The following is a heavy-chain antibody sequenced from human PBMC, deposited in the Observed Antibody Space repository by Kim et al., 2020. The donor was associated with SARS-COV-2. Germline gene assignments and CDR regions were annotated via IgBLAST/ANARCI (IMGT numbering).Heavy chain of an antibody. D-gene: IGHD3-22*01. CDR3: ARIKRRITMIVVVTGAFDI. J-gene: IGHJ3*02. V-gene: IGHV3-7*04. Sequence: GRFTISRDNAKNSLYLQMNSLRAEDTAVYYCARIKRRITMIVVVTGAFDIWGQGTMVTVSS.